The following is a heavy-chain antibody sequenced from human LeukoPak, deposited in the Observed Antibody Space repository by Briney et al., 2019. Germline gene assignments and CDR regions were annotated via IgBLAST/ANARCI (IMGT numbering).Heavy chain of an antibody. Sequence: GGSLRLSCAASGFTFSSNYMSWVRQAPGKGLEWVSVIYGGGSTYYADSVKGRFTISRDSSKNTLYLQMNSLRAEDTAVYYCARDRGMAAAMDYWGQGTLVTVSS. CDR2: IYGGGST. D-gene: IGHD6-13*01. J-gene: IGHJ4*02. V-gene: IGHV3-53*01. CDR1: GFTFSSNY. CDR3: ARDRGMAAAMDY.